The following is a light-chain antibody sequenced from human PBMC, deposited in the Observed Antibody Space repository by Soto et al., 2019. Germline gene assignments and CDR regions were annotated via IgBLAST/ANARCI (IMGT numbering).Light chain of an antibody. CDR1: QAINAY. CDR2: AAS. V-gene: IGKV1-39*01. J-gene: IGKJ3*01. Sequence: DIQMTQSPSSLSASVGDRVTITFRASQAINAYLNWYQQKPGKAPNLLIFAASTLQSGVPSRFSGSGSGTDFTLTINNLEPEDFAIYFCQQSYSGPFTFGPGTKLDIK. CDR3: QQSYSGPFT.